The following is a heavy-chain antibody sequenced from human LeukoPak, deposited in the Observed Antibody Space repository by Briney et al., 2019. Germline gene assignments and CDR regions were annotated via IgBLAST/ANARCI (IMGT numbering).Heavy chain of an antibody. CDR1: GFTFSSYA. CDR2: ISGSGGST. Sequence: GGSLRLSCAASGFTFSSYAMSWVRQAPGKGLEWVSAISGSGGSTYYADSVKGRFTVSRDNSKNTLYLQMNSLRAEDTAVYYCAKTNGGSSAGFDYWGQGTLVTVSS. D-gene: IGHD2-8*01. V-gene: IGHV3-23*01. CDR3: AKTNGGSSAGFDY. J-gene: IGHJ4*02.